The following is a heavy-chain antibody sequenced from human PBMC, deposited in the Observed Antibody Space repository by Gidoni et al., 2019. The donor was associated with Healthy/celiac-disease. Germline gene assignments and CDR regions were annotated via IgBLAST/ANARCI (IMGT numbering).Heavy chain of an antibody. D-gene: IGHD3-10*01. J-gene: IGHJ4*02. CDR1: GFTFSSYA. CDR3: ARVADPLLWFGEWDY. CDR2: ISYDGSNK. V-gene: IGHV3-30*01. Sequence: QVQLVESGGGVVQPGRSLRLSCAASGFTFSSYAMHGVRQAPGKGLEWVAVISYDGSNKYYADSVKGRFTISRDNSKNTLYLQMNSLRAEDTAVYYCARVADPLLWFGEWDYWGQGTLVTVSS.